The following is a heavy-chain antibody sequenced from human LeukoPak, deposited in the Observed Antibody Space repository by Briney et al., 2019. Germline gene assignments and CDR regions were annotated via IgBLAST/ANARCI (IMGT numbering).Heavy chain of an antibody. CDR1: GFTFSDYW. V-gene: IGHV3-7*01. Sequence: PGGSLRLSCAASGFTFSDYWMAWVRQSPGKGLEWVANIKQDGNERNYVDSVRGRFTISRDNAKSSLFLQMSSLRVDDTAVYYCARDQGGALDYWGQGILVTVSS. CDR2: IKQDGNER. D-gene: IGHD4-17*01. CDR3: ARDQGGALDY. J-gene: IGHJ4*02.